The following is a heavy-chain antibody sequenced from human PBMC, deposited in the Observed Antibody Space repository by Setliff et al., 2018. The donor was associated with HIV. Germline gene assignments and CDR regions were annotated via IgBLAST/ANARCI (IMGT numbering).Heavy chain of an antibody. CDR2: VYSSGNT. CDR1: GDSFTTTSHS. CDR3: ARGRLMGSSVLFFDF. J-gene: IGHJ4*02. Sequence: KSSETLSLTCDVSGDSFTTTSHSWAWLRQPAGRGLEWIGHVYSSGNTDYNPSLASRVSILMSTSEIQFSLTLNSLTAADTAKYYCARGRLMGSSVLFFDFWGQGILVTVSS. V-gene: IGHV4-61*09. D-gene: IGHD2-21*01.